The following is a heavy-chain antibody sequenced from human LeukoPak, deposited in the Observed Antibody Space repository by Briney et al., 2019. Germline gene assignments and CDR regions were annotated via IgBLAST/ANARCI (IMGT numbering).Heavy chain of an antibody. CDR2: ISGSGGGT. CDR1: GFTFSSYA. Sequence: GGSLRLSCAASGFTFSSYAMSWVRQAPGKGLEWVTIISGSGGGTYYADSVKGRFTISRDNSKNTLYLEMNSLRAEDTAVYYCASAPPPPPRRGGYYYGSLGYWGQGTLVTVSS. V-gene: IGHV3-23*01. CDR3: ASAPPPPPRRGGYYYGSLGY. D-gene: IGHD3-22*01. J-gene: IGHJ4*02.